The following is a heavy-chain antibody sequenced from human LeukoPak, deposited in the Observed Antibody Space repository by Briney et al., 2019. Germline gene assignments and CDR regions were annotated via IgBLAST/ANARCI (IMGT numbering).Heavy chain of an antibody. Sequence: ASVKVSCKASGYTFTACYMHLVRQVPGQGLEWMGRINPNSGDTDYAQKFQGRVIMTRDTSISTAYMEVSRLRSDDTAVYYCARVDSGHDYGPSWGQGTTVTVSS. D-gene: IGHD5-12*01. CDR3: ARVDSGHDYGPS. CDR1: GYTFTACY. V-gene: IGHV1-2*06. J-gene: IGHJ3*01. CDR2: INPNSGDT.